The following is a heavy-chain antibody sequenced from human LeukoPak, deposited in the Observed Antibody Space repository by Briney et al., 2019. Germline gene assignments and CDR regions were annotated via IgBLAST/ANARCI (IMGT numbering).Heavy chain of an antibody. CDR1: GFIFSNAW. CDR3: TTDIRVVRGPNPRVGLDAFDI. CDR2: IKSKTDGGTT. Sequence: PGVSLRLFCAASGFIFSNAWMSWARQAPGKGLGWVGRIKSKTDGGTTDYAAPVKGRFTISRDDSKNTLYLQMNSLKTEDTAVYYCTTDIRVVRGPNPRVGLDAFDIWGQGTMVTVSS. V-gene: IGHV3-15*01. D-gene: IGHD3-10*01. J-gene: IGHJ3*02.